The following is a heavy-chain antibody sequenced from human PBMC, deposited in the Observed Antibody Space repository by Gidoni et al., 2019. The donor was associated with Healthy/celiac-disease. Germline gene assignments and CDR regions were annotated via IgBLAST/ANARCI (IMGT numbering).Heavy chain of an antibody. J-gene: IGHJ3*02. CDR2: ISWNSGSI. CDR1: GFTFADYA. V-gene: IGHV3-9*01. CDR3: AKVLHSSGWANAFDI. Sequence: EVQLVESGGGLVQPGRSLRLSCAASGFTFADYAMHWVRQAPGKGLEWASGISWNSGSIGYADSVKGRFTISRDNAKNSLYLQMNSLRAEDTALYYCAKVLHSSGWANAFDIWGQGTMVTVSS. D-gene: IGHD6-19*01.